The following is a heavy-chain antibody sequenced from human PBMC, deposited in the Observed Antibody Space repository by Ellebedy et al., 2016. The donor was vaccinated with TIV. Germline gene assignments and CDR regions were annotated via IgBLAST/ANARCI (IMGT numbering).Heavy chain of an antibody. V-gene: IGHV1-69*13. D-gene: IGHD3-22*01. Sequence: SVKVSCXASVGTFSNYGINWVRQAPGHGLERMGGIVAFFRTTNYAQKFQGRLTITAGESTSTVYMELSSLRSDDTAVYYCARGSNYYDNTELAYWGQGTLVTVSS. CDR1: VGTFSNYG. J-gene: IGHJ4*02. CDR3: ARGSNYYDNTELAY. CDR2: IVAFFRTT.